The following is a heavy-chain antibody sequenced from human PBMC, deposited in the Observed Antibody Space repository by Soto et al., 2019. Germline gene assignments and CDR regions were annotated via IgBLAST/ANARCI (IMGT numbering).Heavy chain of an antibody. CDR2: IYYSGST. D-gene: IGHD3-10*01. J-gene: IGHJ6*03. Sequence: QLQLQESGPGLVKPSETLSLTCTVSGGSISSSSYYWGWIRQPPGKGLEWIGSIYYSGSTYYNPSLKSRVTISVDTSKNQVSLKLSSVTAADRAVYFCARRAGVPTSYYYYYYLDVWCKCTTVTVSS. CDR3: ARRAGVPTSYYYYYYLDV. V-gene: IGHV4-39*01. CDR1: GGSISSSSYY.